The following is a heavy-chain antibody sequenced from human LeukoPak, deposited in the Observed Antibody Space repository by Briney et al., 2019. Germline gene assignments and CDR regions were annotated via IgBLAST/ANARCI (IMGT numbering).Heavy chain of an antibody. CDR1: GGSFSGYY. D-gene: IGHD2-2*02. Sequence: PSFTLPVPCALYGGSFSGYYWSWIRQPPGKGLPWIAEINHRGSTNYNPSLKTRFTLSVDTSKNQFSLKLSSVTAADTAVYYCARGKAYCSSTNCHRDYYYYYYMDVWGKGTTCTVSS. V-gene: IGHV4-34*01. J-gene: IGHJ6*03. CDR2: INHRGST. CDR3: ARGKAYCSSTNCHRDYYYYYYMDV.